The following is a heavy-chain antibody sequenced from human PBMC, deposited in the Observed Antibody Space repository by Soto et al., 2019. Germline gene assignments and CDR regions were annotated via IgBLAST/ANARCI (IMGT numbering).Heavy chain of an antibody. D-gene: IGHD3-22*01. J-gene: IGHJ3*02. CDR3: ARSTDSSALAGAFDI. CDR1: GGSISSGDYY. CDR2: IYYSGST. V-gene: IGHV4-30-4*01. Sequence: QVQLQESGPVLVKPSQTLSLTCTVSGGSISSGDYYWSWIRQPPGKGLEWIGYIYYSGSTYYNPSLKSRVTISVDTSKNQFSLKLSSVTAADTAVYYCARSTDSSALAGAFDIWGQGTMVTVSS.